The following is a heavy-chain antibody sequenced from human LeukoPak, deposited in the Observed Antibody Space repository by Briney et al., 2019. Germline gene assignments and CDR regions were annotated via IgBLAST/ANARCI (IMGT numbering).Heavy chain of an antibody. CDR3: ARENSNSRYLDY. D-gene: IGHD6-13*01. Sequence: SETLSLTCTVSGGSISTYYWSWIRQPPGKGLEWIGYIYNSGSTNYNPSLKSRVTISVDTSKNQFSLKLSSVTAADTAVYYCARENSNSRYLDYWGQGTLVTVSS. V-gene: IGHV4-59*01. J-gene: IGHJ4*02. CDR2: IYNSGST. CDR1: GGSISTYY.